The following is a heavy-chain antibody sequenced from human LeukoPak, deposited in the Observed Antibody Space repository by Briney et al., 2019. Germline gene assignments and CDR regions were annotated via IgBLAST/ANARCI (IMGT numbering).Heavy chain of an antibody. CDR3: ATLSDGYGYYYYGMDV. CDR1: GGSISSSSYY. J-gene: IGHJ6*02. D-gene: IGHD5-24*01. Sequence: SETLSLPCTVSGGSISSSSYYWGWIRQPPGKGLEWIGSIYYSGSTYYNPSLKSRVTISVDTSKNQFSLKLSSVTAADTAVYYCATLSDGYGYYYYGMDVWGQGTTVTVSS. V-gene: IGHV4-39*01. CDR2: IYYSGST.